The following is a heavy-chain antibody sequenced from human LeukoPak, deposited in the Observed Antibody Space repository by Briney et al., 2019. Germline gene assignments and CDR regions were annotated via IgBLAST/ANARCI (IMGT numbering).Heavy chain of an antibody. CDR3: ARRETVTSDFDY. D-gene: IGHD4-11*01. CDR2: IYPADSDT. J-gene: IGHJ4*02. Sequence: GESLQISCKSSGYSFTTYWIAWGRQLPGKGLEWMGIIYPADSDTRYSPSFQGQVTVSADKSISTAYLQWSGLKASDTAIYYCARRETVTSDFDYWGQGTLVTVSS. CDR1: GYSFTTYW. V-gene: IGHV5-51*01.